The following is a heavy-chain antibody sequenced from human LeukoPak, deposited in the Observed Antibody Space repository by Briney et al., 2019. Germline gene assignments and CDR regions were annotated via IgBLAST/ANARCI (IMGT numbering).Heavy chain of an antibody. V-gene: IGHV3-30-3*01. D-gene: IGHD3-10*01. CDR2: ISYDGSNK. Sequence: GGSLRLSCAASGFTFSSYAMHWVRQAPGKGLEWVAVISYDGSNKYYADSVKGRFTISRDNSKNTLYLQMNSLRAEDTAVYYCARVAPIWFGESPLDYWGQGTLVTVSS. CDR3: ARVAPIWFGESPLDY. CDR1: GFTFSSYA. J-gene: IGHJ4*02.